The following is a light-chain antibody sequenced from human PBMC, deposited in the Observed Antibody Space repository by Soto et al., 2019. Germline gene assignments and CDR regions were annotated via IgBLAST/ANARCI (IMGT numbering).Light chain of an antibody. J-gene: IGKJ1*01. Sequence: EIVLTQSPGTLSVSPGERATLSCRASQTISSNYLAWYQQKPGQAPSLLIYGASSRATGIPDRFSGSGSGTAVTLTISRLEPEDSAIYYCQQYVSWTFGQGTKVEIK. CDR1: QTISSNY. CDR3: QQYVSWT. CDR2: GAS. V-gene: IGKV3-20*01.